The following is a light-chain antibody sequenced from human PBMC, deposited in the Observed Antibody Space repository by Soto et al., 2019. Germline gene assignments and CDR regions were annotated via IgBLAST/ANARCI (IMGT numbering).Light chain of an antibody. J-gene: IGKJ4*01. Sequence: MPKSPATLSVSPGERSPLSVRASQSVNIYLAWYTPKPGQAPRLLIYDASNRATGIPARFSGSGSGKDGTLTIRSLEPEERAVDYGKQRSNWRVTGGGGNQGAIK. V-gene: IGKV3-11*01. CDR3: KQRSNWRVT. CDR2: DAS. CDR1: QSVNIY.